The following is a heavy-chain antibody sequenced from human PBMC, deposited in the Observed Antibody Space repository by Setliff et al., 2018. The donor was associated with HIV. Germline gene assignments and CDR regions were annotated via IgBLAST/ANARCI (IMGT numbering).Heavy chain of an antibody. V-gene: IGHV1-18*01. CDR2: ISAYNGNT. CDR3: ARDKRSFYGDYEGDAFDI. J-gene: IGHJ3*02. D-gene: IGHD4-17*01. Sequence: ASVKVSCKASGYTFTSYGISWVRQAPGQGLEWMGWISAYNGNTNYAQKLQGRVTMTTDTSTSTAYMELRSLRSDDTAVYYCARDKRSFYGDYEGDAFDIWGQGTVVTVSS. CDR1: GYTFTSYG.